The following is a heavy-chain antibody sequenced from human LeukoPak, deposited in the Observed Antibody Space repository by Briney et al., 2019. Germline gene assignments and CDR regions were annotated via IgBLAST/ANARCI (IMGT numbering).Heavy chain of an antibody. J-gene: IGHJ4*02. Sequence: PGGSLRLSCAASGFTFSSYWMSWDRQAPGRGLEWVANIKQDGSEKYYVDTVKGRFTISRDNAKNSLYLQMNSLRAEDTAVYYCARVGVDFWSGYRYYFDYWGQGTLVTVSS. CDR2: IKQDGSEK. D-gene: IGHD3-3*01. V-gene: IGHV3-7*01. CDR1: GFTFSSYW. CDR3: ARVGVDFWSGYRYYFDY.